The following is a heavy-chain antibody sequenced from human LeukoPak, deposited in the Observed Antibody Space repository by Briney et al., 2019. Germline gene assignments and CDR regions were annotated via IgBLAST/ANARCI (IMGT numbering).Heavy chain of an antibody. Sequence: GESLKISCKASGYSFTSYWIGWVRQMPGKGLEWMGIIDPSDSDTRYTPSFQVQVTISADKSLTTAYLQWNSLKASDTAMYYCARQTAMGRSGDYWGQGTLVIVSS. CDR1: GYSFTSYW. V-gene: IGHV5-51*01. D-gene: IGHD5-18*01. CDR3: ARQTAMGRSGDY. J-gene: IGHJ4*02. CDR2: IDPSDSDT.